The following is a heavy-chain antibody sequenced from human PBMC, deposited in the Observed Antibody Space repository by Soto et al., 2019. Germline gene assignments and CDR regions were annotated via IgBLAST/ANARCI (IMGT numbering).Heavy chain of an antibody. Sequence: QVQLVQSGAEVKKPGASVKVSCKASGYTFSSNGVSWVRQAPGQGLEWMGWISTFNGNAHYAQKFQGRVPMTTDTATNTAYMELTSLSSDDTAVYYCASLHGYSSGWYDYWGQGTLVTVSS. CDR2: ISTFNGNA. V-gene: IGHV1-18*04. CDR1: GYTFSSNG. D-gene: IGHD6-19*01. J-gene: IGHJ4*02. CDR3: ASLHGYSSGWYDY.